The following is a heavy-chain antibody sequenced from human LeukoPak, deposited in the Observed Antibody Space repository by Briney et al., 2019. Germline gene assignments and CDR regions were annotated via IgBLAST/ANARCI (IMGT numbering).Heavy chain of an antibody. V-gene: IGHV1-18*01. CDR2: ISANNGNT. Sequence: ASVNVSGKASGYSFSSYAISWVRQAPGQGLEWMGWISANNGNTNYAQKLQGRVTMTTDTSTSTAYMELRSLRSDDTAVYYCASVYFDFWGQGTLVTVSS. CDR1: GYSFSSYA. CDR3: ASVYFDF. J-gene: IGHJ4*02.